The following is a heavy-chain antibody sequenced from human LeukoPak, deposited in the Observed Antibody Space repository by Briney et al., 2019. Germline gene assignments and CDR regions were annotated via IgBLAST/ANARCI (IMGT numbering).Heavy chain of an antibody. CDR1: GFTFRRYW. D-gene: IGHD3-3*01. CDR3: ERRGRIFGVVIIGYFDY. V-gene: IGHV3-7*05. J-gene: IGHJ4*02. Sequence: PGGSLRLSCAASGFTFRRYWMSWLRQAPGKGLEWVANIEQDGSEKKYVDSVKGRFTISRDNAKNSLYLQMNSLTDEDTDVYYCERRGRIFGVVIIGYFDYWGQGTLVTVSS. CDR2: IEQDGSEK.